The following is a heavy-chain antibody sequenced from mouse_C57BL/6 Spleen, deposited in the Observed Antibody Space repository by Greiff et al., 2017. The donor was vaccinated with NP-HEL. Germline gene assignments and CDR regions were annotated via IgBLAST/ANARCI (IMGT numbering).Heavy chain of an antibody. CDR3: TRTVVATGYFDY. Sequence: EVKLMESGGGLVQPGGSMKLSCAASGFTFSDAWMDWVRQSPEKGLEWVAEIRNKANNHATYYAESVKGRFTISRDDSKSSVYLQMNSLRAEDTGIYYCTRTVVATGYFDYWGQGTTLTVSS. D-gene: IGHD1-1*01. CDR1: GFTFSDAW. CDR2: IRNKANNHAT. J-gene: IGHJ2*01. V-gene: IGHV6-6*01.